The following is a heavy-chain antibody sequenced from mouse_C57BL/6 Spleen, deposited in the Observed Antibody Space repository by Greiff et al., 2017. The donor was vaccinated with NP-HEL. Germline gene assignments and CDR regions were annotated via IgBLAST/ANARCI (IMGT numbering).Heavy chain of an antibody. J-gene: IGHJ1*03. CDR3: ARDWDRGYFDV. D-gene: IGHD4-1*01. V-gene: IGHV1-52*01. CDR1: GYTFTSYW. CDR2: IDPSDSET. Sequence: QVQLQQPGAELVRPGSSVKLSCKASGYTFTSYWMPWVKQRPIQGLEWIGNIDPSDSETPYNQKFKDKSTLTVDKSSSTAYMQLSSLTSEDSAVYYCARDWDRGYFDVWGTGTTVTVSS.